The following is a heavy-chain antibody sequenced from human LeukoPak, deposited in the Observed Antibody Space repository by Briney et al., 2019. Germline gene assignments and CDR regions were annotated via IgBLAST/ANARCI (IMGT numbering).Heavy chain of an antibody. J-gene: IGHJ4*02. CDR1: GFTVSSYA. V-gene: IGHV3-13*01. CDR2: LGIAGDT. CDR3: ARQMQSHGNFDS. D-gene: IGHD1-26*01. Sequence: GGSLRLSCAASGFTVSSYAMLWVRQPIGKGLEWVSALGIAGDTFYPGSVKGRFTISRENARNSLYLQMNSLRAEDTAMYYCARQMQSHGNFDSWGQGTLVTVSS.